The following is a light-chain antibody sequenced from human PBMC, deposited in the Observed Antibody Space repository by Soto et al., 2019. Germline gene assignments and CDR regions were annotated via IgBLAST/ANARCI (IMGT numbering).Light chain of an antibody. J-gene: IGLJ1*01. CDR2: EVS. CDR1: SSDVGGYNY. V-gene: IGLV2-14*01. CDR3: RSSTSSRTLYV. Sequence: QSALTQPASVSGSPGQSITISCTGTSSDVGGYNYVSWYQQHPGKAPKLIIYEVSNRPSGVSNRFSGSKSGDTASLTISGLHAEDEADYYCRSSTSSRTLYVFGPGTKLTVL.